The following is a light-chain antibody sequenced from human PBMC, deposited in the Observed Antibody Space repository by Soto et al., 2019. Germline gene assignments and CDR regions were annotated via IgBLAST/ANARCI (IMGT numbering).Light chain of an antibody. CDR3: QSYDSGLSGSGV. Sequence: QSVLTQPPSVSGAPGQRVTISCTGSYSNIGAGYEVHWYQQIPGTAPKLLISGHNNRPSGVPDRFFGSKSGTSASLTIIGLQAEDEADYYCQSYDSGLSGSGVFGGGTKVTGL. V-gene: IGLV1-40*01. CDR1: YSNIGAGYE. CDR2: GHN. J-gene: IGLJ3*02.